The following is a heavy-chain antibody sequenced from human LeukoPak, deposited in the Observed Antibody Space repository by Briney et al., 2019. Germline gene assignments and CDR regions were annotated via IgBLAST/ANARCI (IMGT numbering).Heavy chain of an antibody. CDR2: IGGRDDRT. J-gene: IGHJ4*02. CDR1: GFTLPGHT. CDR3: AKDPNPLYDLWSGYK. V-gene: IGHV3-23*01. Sequence: GGSLRLSCAASGFTLPGHTMTWLRKAPGKGLEWVSIIGGRDDRTYYADFVKGRFTISRDTSKNILYLQMNNLRAEDTAVYYCAKDPNPLYDLWSGYKWGQGTLVAVSS. D-gene: IGHD3-3*01.